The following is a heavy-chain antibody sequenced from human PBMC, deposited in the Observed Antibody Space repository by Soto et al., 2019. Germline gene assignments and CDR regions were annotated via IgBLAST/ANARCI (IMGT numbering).Heavy chain of an antibody. CDR2: IDPSDSYT. Sequence: EVQLVQSGAEVKKPGESLRISCKGSGYSFTSYWISWVRQMPGKGLEWMGRIDPSDSYTNYSPSFQGHVTISADKSISTAYLQWSSLTAADTAMYYCARHRYSSSGRPESWFDPWGQGTLVTVSS. CDR3: ARHRYSSSGRPESWFDP. CDR1: GYSFTSYW. J-gene: IGHJ5*02. V-gene: IGHV5-10-1*03. D-gene: IGHD6-6*01.